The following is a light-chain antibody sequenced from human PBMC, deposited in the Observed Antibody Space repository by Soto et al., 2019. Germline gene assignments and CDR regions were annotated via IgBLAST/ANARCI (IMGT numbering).Light chain of an antibody. V-gene: IGLV2-8*01. Sequence: QSVLTQPPSAPGSPGQSVTISCTGTSSDVGDYNYVSWYQQHPGKAPKLMIYEVSKRPSGVPDRFSGSKSGNTASLTVSGLQAEDEADYYCSSYAGSNNWVFGGGTKVTVL. CDR2: EVS. J-gene: IGLJ3*02. CDR3: SSYAGSNNWV. CDR1: SSDVGDYNY.